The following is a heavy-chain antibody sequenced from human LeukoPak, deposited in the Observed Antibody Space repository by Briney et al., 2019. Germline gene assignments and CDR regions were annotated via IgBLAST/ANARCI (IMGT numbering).Heavy chain of an antibody. CDR1: GFTVSSNY. CDR3: ATPYGDLYYYYGMDV. Sequence: GGSLRLSCAASGFTVSSNYMSWVRQAPGKGLEWVSAISGSGGSTYYADSVKGRFTISRDNSKNTLYLQMNSLRAEDTAVYYCATPYGDLYYYYGMDVWGQGTTVTVSS. V-gene: IGHV3-23*01. CDR2: ISGSGGST. D-gene: IGHD4-17*01. J-gene: IGHJ6*02.